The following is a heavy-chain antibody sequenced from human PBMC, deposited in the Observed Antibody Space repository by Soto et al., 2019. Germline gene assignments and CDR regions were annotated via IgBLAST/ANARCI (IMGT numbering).Heavy chain of an antibody. CDR2: IIPIFGTA. V-gene: IGHV1-69*13. Sequence: GASGKVYWKASGGTFSSYAISWVRHAPGQGLEWMGGIIPIFGTANYAQKFQGRVTITADESTSTAYMELSSLRSEDTAVYYCARDQTVTDYYYGMDVWGQGTTVTVSS. D-gene: IGHD4-4*01. CDR1: GGTFSSYA. CDR3: ARDQTVTDYYYGMDV. J-gene: IGHJ6*02.